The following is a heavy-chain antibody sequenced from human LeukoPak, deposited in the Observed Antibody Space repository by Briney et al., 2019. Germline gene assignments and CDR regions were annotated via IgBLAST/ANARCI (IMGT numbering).Heavy chain of an antibody. Sequence: DSMKVSCKASGYTFISYGISWVRQAPGQGLEWMGWTSGDNVNTYYAQKFLGRVTMTTDTSTTTAYMELRGLRSDDTAVYYCARDWEWRARRDLFDPWGQGTRVTVSS. V-gene: IGHV1-18*01. CDR3: ARDWEWRARRDLFDP. CDR1: GYTFISYG. CDR2: TSGDNVNT. D-gene: IGHD3-3*01. J-gene: IGHJ5*02.